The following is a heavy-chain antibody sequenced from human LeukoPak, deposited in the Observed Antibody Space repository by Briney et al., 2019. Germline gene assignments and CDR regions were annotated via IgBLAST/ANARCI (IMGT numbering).Heavy chain of an antibody. CDR1: GFTFSSYS. J-gene: IGHJ4*02. CDR3: ARSFSTVTGGYYFDY. Sequence: PGGSLRLSCAASGFTFSSYSMTWVRQAPGKGLEWVSSISSSSSYIYYADSVKGRFTISRDNAKNSLYLQMNSLRAEDTAVYYCARSFSTVTGGYYFDYWGQGTLVTVSS. CDR2: ISSSSSYI. V-gene: IGHV3-21*01. D-gene: IGHD4-17*01.